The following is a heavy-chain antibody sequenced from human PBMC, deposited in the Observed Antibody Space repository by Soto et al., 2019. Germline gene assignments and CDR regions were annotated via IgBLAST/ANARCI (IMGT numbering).Heavy chain of an antibody. CDR2: MNHSGST. CDR3: ARDKITGLFDY. J-gene: IGHJ4*02. CDR1: GGSFSGYY. D-gene: IGHD2-8*02. V-gene: IGHV4-34*01. Sequence: QVQLQQWGAGLLKPSETLSLTCAAYGGSFSGYYWTWIRQPPGTGLEWIGEMNHSGSTNYSPSLKSRVTISVDTSKSQFSLKLTSGTAADTAVYYCARDKITGLFDYWGQGTLVTVSS.